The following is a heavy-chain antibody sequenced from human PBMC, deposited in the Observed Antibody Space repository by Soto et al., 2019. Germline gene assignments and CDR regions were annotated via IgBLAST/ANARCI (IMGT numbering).Heavy chain of an antibody. CDR3: AKTVSIAVVAAPNFDS. V-gene: IGHV3-21*04. CDR2: IDPSSNDR. J-gene: IGHJ4*02. Sequence: EVQLVESGGRLVKPGASLLISCAASGFTFGGYSLSCFRRAPGKGLEWVSSIDPSSNDRHYADSVEGRFTISRDNSQNTLYLQMNSLRGEDTAVYYCAKTVSIAVVAAPNFDSWGQGTLVSVSS. CDR1: GFTFGGYS. D-gene: IGHD2-15*01.